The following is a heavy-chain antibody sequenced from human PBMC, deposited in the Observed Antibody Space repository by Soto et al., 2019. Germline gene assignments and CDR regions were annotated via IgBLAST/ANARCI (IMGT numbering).Heavy chain of an antibody. CDR1: GFIFSSYW. D-gene: IGHD3-10*01. J-gene: IGHJ5*02. Sequence: EVQLVESGGGLVQPGGSLRLSCAASGFIFSSYWMHWVRQAPGKGLVWVSRINGDGRSTTYADSLKGRFAISRDNAKNTVDLQMNSLRAEDTAVYYCARDYMLRGRDSNWFDPWGQGTLVTVSS. CDR2: INGDGRST. V-gene: IGHV3-74*03. CDR3: ARDYMLRGRDSNWFDP.